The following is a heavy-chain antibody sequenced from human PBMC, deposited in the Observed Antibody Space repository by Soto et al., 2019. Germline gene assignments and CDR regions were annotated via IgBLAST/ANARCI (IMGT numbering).Heavy chain of an antibody. Sequence: EVQLVESGGGLVQPGRSLRLSCAASGFTFDDYAMHWVRQAPGKGLEWMSGISWNSGSIGYADSVKGRFTISRGNAKNSLYLQMTRQRADDTALYYCAKVIGSDSSRYGMDVWGHGTTVTVS. CDR1: GFTFDDYA. D-gene: IGHD3-22*01. CDR2: ISWNSGSI. J-gene: IGHJ6*02. CDR3: AKVIGSDSSRYGMDV. V-gene: IGHV3-9*01.